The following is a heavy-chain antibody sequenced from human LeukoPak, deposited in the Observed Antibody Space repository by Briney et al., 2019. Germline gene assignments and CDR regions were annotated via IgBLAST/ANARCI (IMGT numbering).Heavy chain of an antibody. D-gene: IGHD2-15*01. Sequence: GGSLRLSCAVSGFTFSSYAMSWVRQAPGKGLEWVSAISGSGGSTYYADSVKGRFTISRDNSKNTLYLQMNSLRAEDTAVYYCAKDPPCSGGTCYGYFESWGQGTLVTVSS. CDR2: ISGSGGST. CDR3: AKDPPCSGGTCYGYFES. CDR1: GFTFSSYA. V-gene: IGHV3-23*01. J-gene: IGHJ4*02.